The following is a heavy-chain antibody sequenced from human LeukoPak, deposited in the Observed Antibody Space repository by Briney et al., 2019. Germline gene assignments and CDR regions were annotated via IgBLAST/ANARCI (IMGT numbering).Heavy chain of an antibody. J-gene: IGHJ3*02. D-gene: IGHD3-22*01. CDR2: IDQDGSEK. Sequence: GGSLRLSCAASGFTFSSYAMHWVRQAPGNGLEWVANIDQDGSEKYYVESMKGRITISRDTAKNSLYLQMNSLRAEDTAVYYCARDYYSYSRGSWAFDIWGQGTMVTVSS. V-gene: IGHV3-7*03. CDR3: ARDYYSYSRGSWAFDI. CDR1: GFTFSSYA.